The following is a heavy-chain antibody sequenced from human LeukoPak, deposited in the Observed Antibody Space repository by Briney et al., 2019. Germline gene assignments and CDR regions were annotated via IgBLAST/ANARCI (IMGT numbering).Heavy chain of an antibody. CDR3: AREGRPSVQVRFDP. V-gene: IGHV3-23*01. J-gene: IGHJ5*02. CDR1: GFTFSSYG. D-gene: IGHD6-6*01. CDR2: ISGSGGST. Sequence: GGSLRLSCAASGFTFSSYGMSWVRQAPGKGLEWVSAISGSGGSTYYADSVKGRFTISRDNSKNTLYLQMNSLRAEDTAVYYCAREGRPSVQVRFDPWGQGTLVTVSS.